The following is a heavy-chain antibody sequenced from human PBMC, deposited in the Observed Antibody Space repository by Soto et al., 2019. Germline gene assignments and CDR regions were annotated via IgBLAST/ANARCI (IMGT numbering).Heavy chain of an antibody. D-gene: IGHD2-15*01. V-gene: IGHV4-59*01. Sequence: SETLSLTCTVSGGSISSYYWSWIRQPPGKGLEWIGYIYYSGSTNYNPSLKSRVTISVDTSKNQFSLKLSSVTAADTAVYYCARSLGYCSGGSCYTHCGGDCYSVFYFDYWGQGTLVTVSS. CDR3: ARSLGYCSGGSCYTHCGGDCYSVFYFDY. CDR1: GGSISSYY. CDR2: IYYSGST. J-gene: IGHJ4*02.